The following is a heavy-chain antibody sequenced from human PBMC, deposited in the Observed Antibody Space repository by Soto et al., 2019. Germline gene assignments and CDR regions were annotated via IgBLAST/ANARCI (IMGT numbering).Heavy chain of an antibody. CDR2: IIPIFGTA. Sequence: SVKVSCKASGGTFSRYAISWARQAPGQGLEWMGGIIPIFGTANYAQKFQGRVTITADESTSAAYMELNSLRSEDTALYYCARVLVGAPYYFDYWGQGTLVTVSS. D-gene: IGHD1-26*01. J-gene: IGHJ4*02. V-gene: IGHV1-69*13. CDR1: GGTFSRYA. CDR3: ARVLVGAPYYFDY.